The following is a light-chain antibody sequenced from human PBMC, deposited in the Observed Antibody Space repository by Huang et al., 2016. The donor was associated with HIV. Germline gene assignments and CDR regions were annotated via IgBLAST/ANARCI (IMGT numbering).Light chain of an antibody. CDR1: QGVHNSY. J-gene: IGKJ2*01. CDR3: QQYGTLPYT. CDR2: GAS. Sequence: EIVLTQSHVTLSLSPGEGASLSCRASQGVHNSYLAWYQQKPGQAPRLLIFGASNRATGVPHRFRGSESGTDFTLTISGLDPEDFAVYYCQQYGTLPYTFGQGTKLEI. V-gene: IGKV3-20*01.